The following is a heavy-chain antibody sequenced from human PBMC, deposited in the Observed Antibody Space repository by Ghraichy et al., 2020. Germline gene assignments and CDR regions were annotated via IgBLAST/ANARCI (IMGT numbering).Heavy chain of an antibody. CDR1: GFTFGDYT. V-gene: IGHV3-49*04. D-gene: IGHD1-7*01. Sequence: GGSLRLSCSGSGFTFGDYTMGWVRQAPWKGLEWVGFIRLKSYGGTTEYAASVKGRIVISRDDSKNIAYLQMNSLQTEDTAMYFCTRGWNCEGLEYWGQGTLVTVSS. CDR3: TRGWNCEGLEY. J-gene: IGHJ4*02. CDR2: IRLKSYGGTT.